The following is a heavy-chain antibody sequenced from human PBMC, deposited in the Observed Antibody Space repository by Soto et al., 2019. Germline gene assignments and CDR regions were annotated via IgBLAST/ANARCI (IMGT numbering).Heavy chain of an antibody. CDR2: INSDATST. D-gene: IGHD6-13*01. CDR3: ARTSSWDFDY. J-gene: IGHJ4*02. CDR1: GFTLSSYW. Sequence: LRLSCAASGFTLSSYWMHWVRQAPGKGLVWVSRINSDATSTTYADSVKGRFTISRDNVKNTLYLQMNSLRAEDTAVYYCARTSSWDFDYWGQGTLVTVSS. V-gene: IGHV3-74*03.